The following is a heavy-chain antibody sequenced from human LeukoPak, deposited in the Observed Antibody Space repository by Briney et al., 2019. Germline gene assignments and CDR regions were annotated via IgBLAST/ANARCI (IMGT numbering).Heavy chain of an antibody. J-gene: IGHJ6*02. CDR3: AKEAGTLYYYHYYGMDV. CDR2: ISSSGSTI. V-gene: IGHV3-11*04. CDR1: GFTFSDYY. Sequence: GGSLRLSCAASGFTFSDYYMSWIRQAPGKGLEWVSYISSSGSTIYYADSVKGRFTISRDNSKNTLYLQMNSLGAEDTAVYYCAKEAGTLYYYHYYGMDVWGQGTTVTVSS.